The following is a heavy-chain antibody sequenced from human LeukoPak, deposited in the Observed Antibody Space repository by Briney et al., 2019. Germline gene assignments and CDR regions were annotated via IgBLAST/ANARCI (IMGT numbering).Heavy chain of an antibody. CDR2: INPNSGGT. D-gene: IGHD2-15*01. Sequence: ASVKVSCKAYGYTFTSYAMHWVRQAPGQGLEWMGWINPNSGGTNYAQKFQGRVTMTRDTSINTAYMELSRLRSDDTAVYYCARVNEYCSGGSCYRRKKQNWFDPWGQGTLVTVSS. CDR1: GYTFTSYA. J-gene: IGHJ5*02. CDR3: ARVNEYCSGGSCYRRKKQNWFDP. V-gene: IGHV1-2*02.